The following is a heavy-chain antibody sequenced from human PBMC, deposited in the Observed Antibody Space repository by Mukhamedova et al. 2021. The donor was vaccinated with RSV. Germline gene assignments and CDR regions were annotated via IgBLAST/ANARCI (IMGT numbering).Heavy chain of an antibody. J-gene: IGHJ5*02. CDR3: VRDHVPFEQAATGNGAWWFAP. D-gene: IGHD6-13*01. V-gene: IGHV3-30*07. Sequence: ADSVKDRFTISRDNSKNTLFLQMNSLRDEDTAVYYCVRDHVPFEQAATGNGAWWFAPWGQGTLVTVSS.